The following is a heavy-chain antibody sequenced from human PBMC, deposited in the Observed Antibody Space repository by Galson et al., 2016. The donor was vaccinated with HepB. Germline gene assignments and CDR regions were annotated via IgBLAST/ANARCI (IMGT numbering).Heavy chain of an antibody. CDR2: ICGAADRT. CDR3: GKPKSGSCGAQVES. V-gene: IGHV3-23*01. D-gene: IGHD5-12*01. J-gene: IGHJ5*01. Sequence: SLRLSCAASGFTFSNSAMTWVRQAPGKGLEWVSSICGAADRTYYADSVKGRFTISIYNSRDTLHMEMTGLSADDTAVYYCGKPKSGSCGAQVESWGHGTLVIVSS. CDR1: GFTFSNSA.